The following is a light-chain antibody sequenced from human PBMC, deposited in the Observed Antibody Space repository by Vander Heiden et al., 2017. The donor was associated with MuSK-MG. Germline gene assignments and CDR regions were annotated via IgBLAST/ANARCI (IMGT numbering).Light chain of an antibody. CDR1: QGISNY. CDR3: QQDHSYPLT. V-gene: IGKV1-16*01. CDR2: AAS. J-gene: IGKJ5*01. Sequence: DIQLTQSPSSLSASLGDRVTITCRASQGISNYLAWYHQKPGKAPKSLIYAASTLRDGVPSRFGGSGSGTEFTLTVSSLQPEDVATYYCQQDHSYPLTFGQGTQLEIK.